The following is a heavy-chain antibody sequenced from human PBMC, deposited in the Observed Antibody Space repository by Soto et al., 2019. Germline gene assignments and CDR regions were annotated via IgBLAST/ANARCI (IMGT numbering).Heavy chain of an antibody. D-gene: IGHD4-17*01. Sequence: PGGSLRLSCAASGFTFSSYLMHWVRQAPGKGLVWVSRINSDGSSTSYADSVKGRFTISRDNAKNTLYLQMNSLRAEDTAVYYCARVGYGDYFKVTDYWGQGTLVTVSS. V-gene: IGHV3-74*01. CDR3: ARVGYGDYFKVTDY. J-gene: IGHJ4*02. CDR2: INSDGSST. CDR1: GFTFSSYL.